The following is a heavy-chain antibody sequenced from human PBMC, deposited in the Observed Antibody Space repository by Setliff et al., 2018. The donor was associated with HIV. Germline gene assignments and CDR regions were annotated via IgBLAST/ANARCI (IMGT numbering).Heavy chain of an antibody. Sequence: GGSLRLSCAASGFTFSSYWMSWVRQAPGKGLEWVANIKYDGSEKYYVGSVKGRFTISRDNAKNSLYLQMNSLRAEDTAVYYCARVPVMATITYWYFDLWGRGTLVTVSS. D-gene: IGHD5-12*01. CDR3: ARVPVMATITYWYFDL. V-gene: IGHV3-7*01. CDR2: IKYDGSEK. J-gene: IGHJ2*01. CDR1: GFTFSSYW.